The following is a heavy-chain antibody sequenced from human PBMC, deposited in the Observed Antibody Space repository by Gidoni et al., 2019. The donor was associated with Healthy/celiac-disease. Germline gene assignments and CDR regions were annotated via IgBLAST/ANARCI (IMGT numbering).Heavy chain of an antibody. CDR3: ARGGSGSYYRDFDY. D-gene: IGHD3-10*01. CDR1: GGSISSGGYY. V-gene: IGHV4-31*03. J-gene: IGHJ4*02. Sequence: QVQLQESGPGLVKPSQTLSLTCTVSGGSISSGGYYWSWIRQHPGKGLEWIGYIYYSGITYYNPSLKSRVTISVDTSKNQFSLKLSSVTAADTAVYYCARGGSGSYYRDFDYWGQGTLVTVSS. CDR2: IYYSGIT.